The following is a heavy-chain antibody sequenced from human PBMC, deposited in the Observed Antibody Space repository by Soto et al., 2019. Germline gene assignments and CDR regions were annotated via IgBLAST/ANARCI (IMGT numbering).Heavy chain of an antibody. V-gene: IGHV3-30-3*01. CDR1: GFTFSSYA. D-gene: IGHD1-26*01. CDR3: TSDSAVVGATDYYYYGMDV. J-gene: IGHJ6*02. Sequence: QVQLVESGGGVVQPGRSLRLSCAASGFTFSSYAMHWVRQAPGKGLDRVAVISYDGSNKYYADSVTGRFTISRENSKNTLFLQMNSLRAEKTAVYYCTSDSAVVGATDYYYYGMDVWGEATTVTVSS. CDR2: ISYDGSNK.